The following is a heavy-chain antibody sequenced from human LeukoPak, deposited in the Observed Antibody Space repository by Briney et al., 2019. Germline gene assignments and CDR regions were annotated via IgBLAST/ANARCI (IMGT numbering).Heavy chain of an antibody. J-gene: IGHJ5*02. D-gene: IGHD3-22*01. CDR3: ARDSYYYDRASWFDP. CDR1: GGSISSGDYY. CDR2: IYYSGST. V-gene: IGHV4-30-4*01. Sequence: PSETLSLTCTVSGGSISSGDYYWSWIRQPPGKGLEWIGYIYYSGSTYYNPSLKSRVTISVGTSKNQFSLKLSSVTAADTAVYYCARDSYYYDRASWFDPWGQGTRVTVSS.